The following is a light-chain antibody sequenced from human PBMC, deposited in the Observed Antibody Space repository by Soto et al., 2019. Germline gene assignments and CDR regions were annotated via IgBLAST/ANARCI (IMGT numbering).Light chain of an antibody. Sequence: EIVLTQSPGSLSLSPGERATLSCRASQSFSISYLAWYQQKPGQAPRLLIYGASSRATGIPDRFSGSGSGTDFTLTISSLEPEDFAVYYCHQFATTRSFGQGTKV. CDR2: GAS. CDR3: HQFATTRS. V-gene: IGKV3-20*01. CDR1: QSFSISY. J-gene: IGKJ1*01.